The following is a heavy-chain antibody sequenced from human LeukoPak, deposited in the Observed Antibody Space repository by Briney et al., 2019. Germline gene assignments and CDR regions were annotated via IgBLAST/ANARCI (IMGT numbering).Heavy chain of an antibody. CDR1: GGSISSYY. V-gene: IGHV4-4*07. CDR2: IYTSGST. D-gene: IGHD6-19*01. Sequence: SETLSLTCTVSGGSISSYYWSWIRQPAGKGLEWIGRIYTSGSTNYNPSLKSRVTMSVDTSKNQFSLKLSSVTAADTAVYYCAREVEQWLDNYYYYYMDVWGKGTTVTVSS. CDR3: AREVEQWLDNYYYYYMDV. J-gene: IGHJ6*03.